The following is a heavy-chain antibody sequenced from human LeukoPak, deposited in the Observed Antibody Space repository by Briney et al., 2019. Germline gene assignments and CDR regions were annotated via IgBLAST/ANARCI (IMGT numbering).Heavy chain of an antibody. CDR2: INHSGST. J-gene: IGHJ4*02. CDR1: GGSFSGYY. V-gene: IGHV4-34*01. D-gene: IGHD2-15*01. Sequence: PSETLSLTCAVYGGSFSGYYWSWIRQPPGKGLEWIGEINHSGSTNYNPSLKSRVTISVDTSKNQFSLKLSSVTAADTAVYYCASYLGRSGGSLTLDYWGQGTLVTVSS. CDR3: ASYLGRSGGSLTLDY.